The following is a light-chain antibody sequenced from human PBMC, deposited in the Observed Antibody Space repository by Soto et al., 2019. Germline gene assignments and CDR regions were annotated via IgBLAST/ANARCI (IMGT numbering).Light chain of an antibody. Sequence: LVFTQSPCTLSLSPGETATLSCRASQSVSNIYLAWYQQKPGQAPRLLIYGASTRATGIPARFSGSGSGTEFTLTISSLQSEDFAVYFCQQYNNWPPWTFGQGTKVDIK. J-gene: IGKJ1*01. CDR2: GAS. V-gene: IGKV3-15*01. CDR3: QQYNNWPPWT. CDR1: QSVSNIY.